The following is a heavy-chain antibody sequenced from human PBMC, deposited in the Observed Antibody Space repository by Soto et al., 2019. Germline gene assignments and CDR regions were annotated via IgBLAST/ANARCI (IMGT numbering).Heavy chain of an antibody. Sequence: ASVNVSCKASRYTFISYDINWVRQAPGQGLEWMGWMNPSSANTGYAQKFQGRISMTRNTSMNTAYMELNSLTSEDTAVYYCTRGQEVWWNAGPLGLHGLDVWGQGTTVTVSS. CDR3: TRGQEVWWNAGPLGLHGLDV. J-gene: IGHJ6*02. CDR2: MNPSSANT. CDR1: RYTFISYD. V-gene: IGHV1-8*01. D-gene: IGHD3-16*01.